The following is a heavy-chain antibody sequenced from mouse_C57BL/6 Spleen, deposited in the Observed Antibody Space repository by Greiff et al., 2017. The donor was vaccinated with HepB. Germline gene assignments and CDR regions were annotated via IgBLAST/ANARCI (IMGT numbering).Heavy chain of an antibody. J-gene: IGHJ4*01. V-gene: IGHV1-59*01. D-gene: IGHD2-4*01. CDR2: IDPSDSYT. CDR3: ASFDYDESYAMDY. Sequence: QVQLQQPGAELVMPGTSGKLSCKASGYTFTSYWMNWVKQRTGRGLEWIGVIDPSDSYTNYTQKFKGKATLTVDTSSSTAYMQLSSLTSEDSAVYYSASFDYDESYAMDYMVQGPSITLSS. CDR1: GYTFTSYW.